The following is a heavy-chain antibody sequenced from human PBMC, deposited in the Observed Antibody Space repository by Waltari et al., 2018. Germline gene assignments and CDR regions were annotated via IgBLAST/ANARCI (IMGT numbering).Heavy chain of an antibody. CDR1: GFTFSSYG. CDR2: IRYDGSNK. Sequence: QVQLVESGGGVVQPGGSLRLSCAASGFTFSSYGMHWVRQAPGKGLEWVAFIRYDGSNKYYADSVKGRFTISRDNSKNTLYLQMNSLRAEDTAVYYCAKEGKGYYFDYWGQGTLVTVSS. J-gene: IGHJ4*02. V-gene: IGHV3-30*02. CDR3: AKEGKGYYFDY. D-gene: IGHD3-10*01.